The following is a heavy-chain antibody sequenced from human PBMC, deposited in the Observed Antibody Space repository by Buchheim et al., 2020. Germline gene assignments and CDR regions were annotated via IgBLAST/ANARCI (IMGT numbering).Heavy chain of an antibody. V-gene: IGHV3-48*01. J-gene: IGHJ3*01. CDR2: ISSSGSTI. CDR3: TRDQPGVREFDF. Sequence: EVQLVESGGDLVQPGGSLRLSCAVSGFTFSDYSMTWVRQAPGKGLEWLSHISSSGSTIYYANSVKGRFFISRDNAENSLYLQMNSLRVEDTAVYYCTRDQPGVREFDFWGQGT. CDR1: GFTFSDYS. D-gene: IGHD3-10*01.